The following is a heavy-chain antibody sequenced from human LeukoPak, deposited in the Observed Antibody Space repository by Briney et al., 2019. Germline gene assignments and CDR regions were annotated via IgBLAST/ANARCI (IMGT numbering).Heavy chain of an antibody. CDR1: GFTFSSYG. Sequence: GGSLRLSCAASGFTFSSYGMHWVRQAPGKGLEWVAVIWYDGSNKYYADSVKGRFTISRDNSKNTLYLQMNSLRAEDTAVYYCARAHPYRSYQDYYYYGMDVWGQGTTVTVSS. D-gene: IGHD1-26*01. CDR3: ARAHPYRSYQDYYYYGMDV. J-gene: IGHJ6*02. V-gene: IGHV3-33*01. CDR2: IWYDGSNK.